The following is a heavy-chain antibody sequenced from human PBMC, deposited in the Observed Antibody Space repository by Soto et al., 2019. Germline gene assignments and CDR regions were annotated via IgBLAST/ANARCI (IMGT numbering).Heavy chain of an antibody. Sequence: ASETLSLTCSVSGGSISSGSYYWGWIRQTPGRGLEWIGEINHTGGTHYNPSLKSRVTMSVDTSKNQFSLRLSSVTAADTAIYYCATRITVFGLLIPPFDPWGQGTQVTVSS. D-gene: IGHD3-3*01. J-gene: IGHJ5*02. CDR1: GGSISSGSYY. CDR3: ATRITVFGLLIPPFDP. CDR2: INHTGGT. V-gene: IGHV4-39*07.